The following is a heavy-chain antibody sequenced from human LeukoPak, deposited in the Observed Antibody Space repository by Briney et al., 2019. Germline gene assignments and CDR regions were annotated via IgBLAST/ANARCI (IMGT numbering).Heavy chain of an antibody. Sequence: GRSLRLSCAACGFTFSSYGMHWVRQAPGKGGEGVAVISYDGSNKYYADSVKGRFTISRDNSKNTLYLQMNSLRAEDTAVYYCASGNREYSSSWYKGDYMDVWGKGTTVTVSS. J-gene: IGHJ6*03. V-gene: IGHV3-30*03. D-gene: IGHD6-13*01. CDR1: GFTFSSYG. CDR3: ASGNREYSSSWYKGDYMDV. CDR2: ISYDGSNK.